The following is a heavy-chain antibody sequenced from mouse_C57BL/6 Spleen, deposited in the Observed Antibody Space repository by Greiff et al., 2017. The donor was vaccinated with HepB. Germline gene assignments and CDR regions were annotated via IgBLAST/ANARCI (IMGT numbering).Heavy chain of an antibody. J-gene: IGHJ2*01. Sequence: QVQLKESGAELAKPGASVKLSCKASGYTFTSYWMHWVKQRPGQGLEWIGYINPSSGYTKYNQKFKDKATLTADKSSSTAYMQLSSLTYEDSAVYYCARRYGSSSYYFDYWGQGTTLTVSS. D-gene: IGHD1-1*01. CDR3: ARRYGSSSYYFDY. V-gene: IGHV1-7*01. CDR1: GYTFTSYW. CDR2: INPSSGYT.